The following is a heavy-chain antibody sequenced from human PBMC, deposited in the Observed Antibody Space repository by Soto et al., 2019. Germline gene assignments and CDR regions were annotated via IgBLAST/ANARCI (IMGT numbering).Heavy chain of an antibody. CDR2: ISYDGSNK. D-gene: IGHD2-2*01. Sequence: PGGSLRLSCAASGFTFSSYGMHWVRQAPGKGLEWVAVISYDGSNKYYADSVKGRFTISRDNSKNTLYLQMNSLRAEDTAVYYCAKSAEIVVVPAAIGYYGMDVWGQGTTVTVSS. J-gene: IGHJ6*02. CDR3: AKSAEIVVVPAAIGYYGMDV. CDR1: GFTFSSYG. V-gene: IGHV3-30*18.